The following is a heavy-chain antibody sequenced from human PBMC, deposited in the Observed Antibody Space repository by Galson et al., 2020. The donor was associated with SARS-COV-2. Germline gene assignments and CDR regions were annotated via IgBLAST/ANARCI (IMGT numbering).Heavy chain of an antibody. CDR2: ITIGGDSI. CDR1: GFTFSNYY. V-gene: IGHV3-11*01. D-gene: IGHD2-15*01. CDR3: ARGDLLMTYFDF. J-gene: IGHJ4*02. Sequence: GGSLRLSCAASGFTFSNYYMSWIRQAPGKGLEWLSYITIGGDSIYYADSVRGRFTISRDNAKNSLYLQMNSLRAEDTAVYYCARGDLLMTYFDFWGQGTLVTVSS.